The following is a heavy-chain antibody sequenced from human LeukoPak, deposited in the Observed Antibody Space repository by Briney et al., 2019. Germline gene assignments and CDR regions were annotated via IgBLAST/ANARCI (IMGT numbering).Heavy chain of an antibody. J-gene: IGHJ6*03. CDR2: IYPGDSDT. D-gene: IGHD5-18*01. Sequence: GESLKISCKGSGYSFTSYWIGWVRQMPGKGLEWRGIIYPGDSDTRYSPSFQGQVTISADRSISTAYLQWSSLKASDTAMYYCARHLYSYGSSYYYMDVWGKGTTVTVSS. CDR1: GYSFTSYW. V-gene: IGHV5-51*01. CDR3: ARHLYSYGSSYYYMDV.